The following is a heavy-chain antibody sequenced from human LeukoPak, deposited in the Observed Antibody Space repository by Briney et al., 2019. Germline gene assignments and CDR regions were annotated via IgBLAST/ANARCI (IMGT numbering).Heavy chain of an antibody. CDR1: GASIITTNYY. CDR3: ARNLGQTWGTVTTDLWYFDH. D-gene: IGHD4-11*01. CDR2: ISYSGNA. J-gene: IGHJ4*02. V-gene: IGHV4-39*01. Sequence: SETLSLTCTVSGASIITTNYYWGWIRHPPGKRLEWLGSISYSGNAYYNPSLRSRLCISMDACKNQFSLKVRFVTAADTAVYYCARNLGQTWGTVTTDLWYFDHWGQGTLVPVSS.